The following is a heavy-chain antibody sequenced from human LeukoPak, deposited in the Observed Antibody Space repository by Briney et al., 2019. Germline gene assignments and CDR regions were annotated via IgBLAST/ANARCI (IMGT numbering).Heavy chain of an antibody. CDR2: ITPSGGST. J-gene: IGHJ5*02. D-gene: IGHD1-26*01. CDR1: GYTFTNDY. Sequence: GASVKVSCKASGYTFTNDYMHWVRQAPGQGLEWLGLITPSGGSTWYAQRFQGRVTMTRDMSTSTDYMELSSLRAEDTAVYYCARDNSVGDYAWWFDPWGQGTLVTVSS. CDR3: ARDNSVGDYAWWFDP. V-gene: IGHV1-46*01.